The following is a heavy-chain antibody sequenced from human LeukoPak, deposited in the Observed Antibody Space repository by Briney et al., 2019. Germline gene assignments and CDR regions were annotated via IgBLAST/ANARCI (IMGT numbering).Heavy chain of an antibody. CDR1: GFTFSSYA. Sequence: PGGSLRLSCAASGFTFSSYAMSWVRQAPGKGLEWVSAISGSGGSTYYADSVKGRFTISRDNSNNTLYLQMTSLRGEDTAVYYCAKDPYSSSSWVYWGQGTLVTVSS. V-gene: IGHV3-23*01. CDR2: ISGSGGST. D-gene: IGHD6-6*01. J-gene: IGHJ4*02. CDR3: AKDPYSSSSWVY.